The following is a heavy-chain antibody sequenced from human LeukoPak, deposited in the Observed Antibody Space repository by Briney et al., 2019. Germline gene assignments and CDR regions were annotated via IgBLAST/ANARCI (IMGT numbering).Heavy chain of an antibody. V-gene: IGHV1-2*02. CDR1: GYTFTNYY. J-gene: IGHJ3*02. Sequence: ASVKVSCKASGYTFTNYYMKWVRQAPGQGLEWMGWINPNTGGTNYAQKFQGRVTMTRDTSISTAYMELSSLRSDDTAVYYCARRFRSLYGSSPDAFDIWGQGTMVTVSS. CDR3: ARRFRSLYGSSPDAFDI. D-gene: IGHD3-22*01. CDR2: INPNTGGT.